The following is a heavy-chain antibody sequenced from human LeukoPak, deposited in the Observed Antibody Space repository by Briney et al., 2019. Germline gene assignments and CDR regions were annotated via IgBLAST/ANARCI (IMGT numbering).Heavy chain of an antibody. J-gene: IGHJ4*02. CDR2: TSSSDAGT. CDR1: GFTLSTYA. Sequence: GGSLRLSCAASGFTLSTYAMSWVRQTPGKGLEWVAATSSSDAGTYHADSVRGRFTISRDNSKNTLYLQMNSLRAEDTAMYYCAKDIAAAGLGLFDYWGQGTLVTVSS. CDR3: AKDIAAAGLGLFDY. V-gene: IGHV3-23*01. D-gene: IGHD6-13*01.